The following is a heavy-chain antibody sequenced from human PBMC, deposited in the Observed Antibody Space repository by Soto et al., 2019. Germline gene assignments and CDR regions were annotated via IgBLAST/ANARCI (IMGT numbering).Heavy chain of an antibody. CDR1: GFTFSIYG. D-gene: IGHD4-17*01. CDR3: ARSMTTVTFDAFDI. Sequence: GSLRLSCAASGFTFSIYGMHWVRQAPGKGLEWVAVIWYDGSNKYYADSVKGRFTISRDNSKNTLYLQMNSLRAEDTAVYYCARSMTTVTFDAFDIWGQGTMVTVSS. J-gene: IGHJ3*02. CDR2: IWYDGSNK. V-gene: IGHV3-33*01.